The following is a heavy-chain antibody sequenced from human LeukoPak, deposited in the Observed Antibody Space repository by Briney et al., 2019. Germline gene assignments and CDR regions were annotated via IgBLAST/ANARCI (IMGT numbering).Heavy chain of an antibody. J-gene: IGHJ6*03. Sequence: GGSLRLSCAASGFTFSSYWMSWVRQAPGKELEWVANIKQDGSEKYYVDSVKGRFTISRDNAKNSLYLQMNSLRAEDTAVYYCARLYYDFWSGYYMDVWGKGTTVTVSS. D-gene: IGHD3-3*01. CDR2: IKQDGSEK. CDR1: GFTFSSYW. CDR3: ARLYYDFWSGYYMDV. V-gene: IGHV3-7*01.